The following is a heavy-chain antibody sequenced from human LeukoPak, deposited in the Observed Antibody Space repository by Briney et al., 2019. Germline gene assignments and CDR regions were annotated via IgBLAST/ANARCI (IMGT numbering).Heavy chain of an antibody. V-gene: IGHV3-49*04. CDR2: IRSKAYGGTT. Sequence: GGSLRLSCTTSGFTFGDYAMNWVRQAPGKGLEWVGFIRSKAYGGTTDYAASVKGRFTISRDDSKNIAYLEMSSLKTEDTAIYYCTREGTYSSSAPFDSWGQGTLVTVSS. D-gene: IGHD6-6*01. CDR1: GFTFGDYA. J-gene: IGHJ4*02. CDR3: TREGTYSSSAPFDS.